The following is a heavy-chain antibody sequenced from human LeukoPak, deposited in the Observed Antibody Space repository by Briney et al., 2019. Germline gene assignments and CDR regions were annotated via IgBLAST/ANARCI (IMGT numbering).Heavy chain of an antibody. CDR1: GGSISSFY. J-gene: IGHJ6*02. CDR3: ARDIRVERDRTYYYYGMDV. D-gene: IGHD1-26*01. V-gene: IGHV4-59*01. Sequence: SETLSLTCTVSGGSISSFYWSWLRQPPGKGLEWIGYIYYSGSTNYNPSLKSRVTISVDTAKNQFSLKLTSVTAADTAMCHCARDIRVERDRTYYYYGMDVWGQGTKVTVSS. CDR2: IYYSGST.